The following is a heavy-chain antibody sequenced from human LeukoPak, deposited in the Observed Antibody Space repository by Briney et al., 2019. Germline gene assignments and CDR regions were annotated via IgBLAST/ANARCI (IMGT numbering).Heavy chain of an antibody. Sequence: GGSLRLSCAASGFTFSSYSMNWVRQAPGKGLEWISGLSGSGGSTSYADSVKGRFTISRDNSKNALYLQMNSLRAEDTAVYYCAKHYHGSGSPFDYWGQGTLVTVSS. CDR1: GFTFSSYS. CDR3: AKHYHGSGSPFDY. CDR2: LSGSGGST. J-gene: IGHJ4*02. D-gene: IGHD3-10*01. V-gene: IGHV3-23*01.